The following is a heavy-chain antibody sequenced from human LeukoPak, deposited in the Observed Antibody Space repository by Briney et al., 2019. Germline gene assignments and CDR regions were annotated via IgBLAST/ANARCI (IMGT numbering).Heavy chain of an antibody. CDR3: ARDHGYSYGYVNYYGMDV. V-gene: IGHV4-59*01. Sequence: SETLSLTCTVSGGSISNYYWSWIRQPPGKGLEWIGYIYYSGSTNYNPSLKSRVTISVDTSKNQFSLKLSSVTAAGTAVYYCARDHGYSYGYVNYYGMDVWGQGTTVTVSS. J-gene: IGHJ6*02. CDR1: GGSISNYY. CDR2: IYYSGST. D-gene: IGHD5-18*01.